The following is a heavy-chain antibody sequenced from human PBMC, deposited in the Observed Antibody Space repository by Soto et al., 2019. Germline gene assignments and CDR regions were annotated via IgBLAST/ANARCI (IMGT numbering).Heavy chain of an antibody. CDR1: GYTFTSYD. CDR3: AKSMTTVTSIYYYYGMDV. J-gene: IGHJ6*02. Sequence: ASVKVSCKASGYTFTSYDINWVRQATGQGLEWMGWMNPNSGNTGYAQKFQGRVTMTRNTSISTAYMELSSLRSEDTAVYYCAKSMTTVTSIYYYYGMDVWGQGTTVTVS. D-gene: IGHD4-17*01. V-gene: IGHV1-8*01. CDR2: MNPNSGNT.